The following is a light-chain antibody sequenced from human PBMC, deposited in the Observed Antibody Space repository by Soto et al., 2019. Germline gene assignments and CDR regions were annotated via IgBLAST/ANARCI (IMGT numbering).Light chain of an antibody. CDR2: DVN. Sequence: QSALTQPPSASGSPGQSLTISCTGTSTDVGNYNYVSWYQQHPGKAPKLMISDVNRRPSGVPDRFSGSNSGNTASLTVSGLQAEDEADYYCSSYAGSNNWVFGGGTKVTVL. V-gene: IGLV2-8*01. CDR1: STDVGNYNY. CDR3: SSYAGSNNWV. J-gene: IGLJ3*02.